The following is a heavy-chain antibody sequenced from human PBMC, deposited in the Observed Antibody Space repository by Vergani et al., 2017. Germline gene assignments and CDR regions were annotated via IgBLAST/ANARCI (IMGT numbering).Heavy chain of an antibody. CDR3: ARDVGEWGMVRAQVGVGYMDV. CDR1: GYTFTGYY. J-gene: IGHJ6*03. Sequence: QVQLVQSGAEVKKPGASVKVSCKASGYTFTGYYMHWVRQAPGQGLEWMGWINPNSGGTNYAQKFQGRVTMTRDTSISTDYMELSRLRSDDTAVYYCARDVGEWGMVRAQVGVGYMDVWGKGTTVTVSS. CDR2: INPNSGGT. D-gene: IGHD3-10*01. V-gene: IGHV1-2*02.